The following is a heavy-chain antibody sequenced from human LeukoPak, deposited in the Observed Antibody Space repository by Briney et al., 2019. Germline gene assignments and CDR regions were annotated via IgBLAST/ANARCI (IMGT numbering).Heavy chain of an antibody. Sequence: SETLSLXCAVYGGSFSGYYWSWIRQPPGKGLEWIGEINHSGNTNYNPSLKSRVTISVDTSKNQFSLKLSSVTAADTAVYYCARTLWFGESTGGYFDYWGQGTLVTVPS. CDR2: INHSGNT. CDR3: ARTLWFGESTGGYFDY. D-gene: IGHD3-10*01. CDR1: GGSFSGYY. J-gene: IGHJ4*02. V-gene: IGHV4-34*01.